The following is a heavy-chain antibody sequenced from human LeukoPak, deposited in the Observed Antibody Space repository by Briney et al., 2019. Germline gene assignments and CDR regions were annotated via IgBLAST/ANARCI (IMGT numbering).Heavy chain of an antibody. CDR3: ALVRTTVTNY. V-gene: IGHV2-5*02. Sequence: SGATLVRPTQTLTLTCTFSGFSLSTSGEGVGWIREPQGKALEWLAFIYWADDKSYSPSLRSRLTITKDTSKNQVVLIMTNMDPVDTATYYCALVRTTVTNYWGQGTLVTVSS. J-gene: IGHJ4*02. CDR1: GFSLSTSGEG. CDR2: IYWADDK. D-gene: IGHD4-17*01.